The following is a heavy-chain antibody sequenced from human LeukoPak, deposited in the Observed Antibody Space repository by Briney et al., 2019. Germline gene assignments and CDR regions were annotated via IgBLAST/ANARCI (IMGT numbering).Heavy chain of an antibody. CDR2: IKSDGST. CDR3: ARAPSEIGGYYPEYFRH. J-gene: IGHJ1*01. V-gene: IGHV3-74*01. Sequence: GGSLRLSCAASGFTFSTYWMHWVRQAPGKGLVWVSRIKSDGSTNYADSVKGRFTISRDNAKNTVSLQMNSLRPEDTGVYYCARAPSEIGGYYPEYFRHWGQGTLGTVSS. D-gene: IGHD3-22*01. CDR1: GFTFSTYW.